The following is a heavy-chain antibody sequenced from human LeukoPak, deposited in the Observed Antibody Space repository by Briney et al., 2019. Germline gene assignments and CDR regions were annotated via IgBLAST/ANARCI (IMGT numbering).Heavy chain of an antibody. Sequence: PSETLSLTCTVSGGSISRDYWSWIRQPPGKGLEWIGYIYYTGSTNYNPSLKSRVTISVDTSKNQFSLKLSSVTAADTAVYYCARDRPGGSSLDYWGQGTLVTVSS. CDR2: IYYTGST. J-gene: IGHJ4*02. CDR3: ARDRPGGSSLDY. V-gene: IGHV4-59*01. CDR1: GGSISRDY. D-gene: IGHD6-13*01.